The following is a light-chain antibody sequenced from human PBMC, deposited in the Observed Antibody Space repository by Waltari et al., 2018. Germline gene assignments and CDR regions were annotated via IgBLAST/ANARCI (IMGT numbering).Light chain of an antibody. Sequence: QSGLTQPPSVSGAPGQRVTISCTGSSSNIGAGSDVHWYQLLPGKAPKLLIYGNNNRPSGVADRVSGSKSGTSASLAITGLQAEDEADYYCQSYDSSLRGSLFGGGTKLTVL. CDR2: GNN. CDR1: SSNIGAGSD. J-gene: IGLJ2*01. V-gene: IGLV1-40*01. CDR3: QSYDSSLRGSL.